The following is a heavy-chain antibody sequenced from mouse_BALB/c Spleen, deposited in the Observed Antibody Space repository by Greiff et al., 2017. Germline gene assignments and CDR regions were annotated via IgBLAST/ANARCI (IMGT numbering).Heavy chain of an antibody. CDR3: ARLVYGNYYAMDY. V-gene: IGHV1-4*02. Sequence: VQLQQSAAELARPGASVKMSCKASGYTFTSYTMHWVKQRPGQGLEWIGYINPSSGYTEYNQKFKDKTTLTADKSSSIAYMQLSSLTSEDSAVYYCARLVYGNYYAMDYWGQGTSVTVSS. D-gene: IGHD2-1*01. J-gene: IGHJ4*01. CDR1: GYTFTSYT. CDR2: INPSSGYT.